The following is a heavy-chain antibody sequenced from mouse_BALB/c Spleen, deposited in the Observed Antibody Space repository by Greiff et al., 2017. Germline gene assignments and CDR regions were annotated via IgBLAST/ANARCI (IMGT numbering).Heavy chain of an antibody. CDR3: ARTNWDKADY. D-gene: IGHD4-1*01. CDR2: INPGSGGT. CDR1: GYASTNSL. J-gene: IGHJ2*01. V-gene: IGHV1-54*01. Sequence: QVQLQQSGAELVRPGTSVKVSCKASGYASTNSLLEWVKQRPGQGLEWIGVINPGSGGTNYNEKFKGKATLTADKSSSTAYMQLSSLTSDDSAVYFCARTNWDKADYWGQGTTLTVSS.